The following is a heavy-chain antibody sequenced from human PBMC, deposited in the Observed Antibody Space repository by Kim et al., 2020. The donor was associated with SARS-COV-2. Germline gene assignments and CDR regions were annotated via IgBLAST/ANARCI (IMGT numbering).Heavy chain of an antibody. CDR1: GFTVSSNY. V-gene: IGHV3-53*04. CDR2: IYSGGST. J-gene: IGHJ6*02. CDR3: ARAYYYDSSGNTRRGGMDV. Sequence: GGSLRLSCAASGFTVSSNYMSWVRQAPGKGLEWVSVIYSGGSTYYADSVKGRFTISRHNSKNTLYLQMNSLRAEDTAVYYCARAYYYDSSGNTRRGGMDVWGQGTTVTVSS. D-gene: IGHD3-22*01.